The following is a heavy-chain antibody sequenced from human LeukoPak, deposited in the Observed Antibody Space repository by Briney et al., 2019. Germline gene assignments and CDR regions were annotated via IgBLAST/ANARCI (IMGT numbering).Heavy chain of an antibody. J-gene: IGHJ6*02. CDR3: ARASPHDILTGYYLNYYYYGMDV. Sequence: ASVKVSCKASGYTFTSYDINWVRQATGQGLEWMGWMNPNSGNTGYAQKFQGRVTMTRNTSISTAYMELSSLRSEDTAVYYCARASPHDILTGYYLNYYYYGMDVWGQGTTVTVSS. CDR1: GYTFTSYD. V-gene: IGHV1-8*01. D-gene: IGHD3-9*01. CDR2: MNPNSGNT.